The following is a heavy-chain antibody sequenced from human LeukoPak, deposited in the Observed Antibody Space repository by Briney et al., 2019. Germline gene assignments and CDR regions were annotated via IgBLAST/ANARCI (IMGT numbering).Heavy chain of an antibody. CDR2: ISHDGSTK. J-gene: IGHJ4*02. D-gene: IGHD4-23*01. V-gene: IGHV3-30*18. Sequence: AGRSLRLSCAASGVTFSDYVMHWVRQAPGKRLEWIAYISHDGSTKLYADSVRGGFTISRDNSKNTVFLQMNSLRPEDTAVYFCAKDGGNYYIDYWGQGTLVTVSS. CDR3: AKDGGNYYIDY. CDR1: GVTFSDYV.